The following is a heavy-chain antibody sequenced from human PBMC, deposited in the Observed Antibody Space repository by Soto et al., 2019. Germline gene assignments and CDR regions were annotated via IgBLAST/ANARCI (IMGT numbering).Heavy chain of an antibody. CDR3: ARNSPYYDYVWGSYRSNYFDY. CDR2: IYSSGST. Sequence: QVQLQESGPGLVKPSQTLSLTCTVSGGSISSGDYYWSWIRQPPGKGLEWIGYIYSSGSTYYNPYLKSRVTISVDTSKNQFSLKLISVTAADTAVYYCARNSPYYDYVWGSYRSNYFDYWGQGTLVTVSS. D-gene: IGHD3-16*02. CDR1: GGSISSGDYY. V-gene: IGHV4-30-4*01. J-gene: IGHJ4*02.